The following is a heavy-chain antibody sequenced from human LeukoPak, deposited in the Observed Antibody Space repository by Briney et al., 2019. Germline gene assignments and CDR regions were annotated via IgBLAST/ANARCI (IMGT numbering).Heavy chain of an antibody. CDR1: GGSLSGHY. CDR3: ARGGEPYFDY. V-gene: IGHV4-59*11. D-gene: IGHD1-26*01. Sequence: PSETLSLTCSVSGGSLSGHYWSWIRQPPGKGLQWIGYIYYSGTINYNPSLKSRVTISVDTSKNYFSLKLRFVSAADSAVYYCARGGEPYFDYWGQGNLVTVSS. CDR2: IYYSGTI. J-gene: IGHJ4*02.